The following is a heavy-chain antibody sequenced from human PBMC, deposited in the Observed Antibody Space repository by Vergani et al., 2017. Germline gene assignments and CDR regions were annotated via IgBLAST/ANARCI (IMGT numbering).Heavy chain of an antibody. D-gene: IGHD3-10*01. CDR1: GGSISSYY. V-gene: IGHV4-59*12. CDR3: ARLVRAHYYYYGMDV. J-gene: IGHJ6*02. Sequence: QVQLQESGPGLVKPSETLSLTCTVSGGSISSYYWSWIRQPPGKGLEWIGYIYYSGSTNYNHSLKSRVTISVDTSKNQFSLKLSSVTAADTAVYYCARLVRAHYYYYGMDVWGQGTTVTVSS. CDR2: IYYSGST.